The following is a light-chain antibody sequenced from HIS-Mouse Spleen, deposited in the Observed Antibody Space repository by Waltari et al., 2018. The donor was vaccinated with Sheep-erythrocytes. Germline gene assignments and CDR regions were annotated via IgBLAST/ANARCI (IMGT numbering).Light chain of an antibody. V-gene: IGKV1-8*01. CDR2: AAS. CDR3: QQYYSYPRT. Sequence: AIRMTQSPSSFSASTGDRVTITCRASQGIRSYLAWYQQKPGKAPKLLIYAASTLQSGVPSRFSGSGSRTDFTLTISCLQSEDFATYYCQQYYSYPRTFGQGTKVEIK. J-gene: IGKJ1*01. CDR1: QGIRSY.